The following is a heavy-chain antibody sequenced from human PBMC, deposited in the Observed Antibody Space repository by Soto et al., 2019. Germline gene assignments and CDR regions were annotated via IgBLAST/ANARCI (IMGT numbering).Heavy chain of an antibody. J-gene: IGHJ4*02. D-gene: IGHD1-26*01. CDR3: ARDPFRVGATRRFDY. CDR1: GFTFINYA. Sequence: EVQLLESGGGLVQPGGSLRLSCAASGFTFINYAMSWVRQAPGKGLEWVSYISSSSSTIYYADSVKGRFTISRDNAKNSLYLQMNSLRDEDTAVYYCARDPFRVGATRRFDYWGQGTLVTVSS. CDR2: ISSSSSTI. V-gene: IGHV3-48*02.